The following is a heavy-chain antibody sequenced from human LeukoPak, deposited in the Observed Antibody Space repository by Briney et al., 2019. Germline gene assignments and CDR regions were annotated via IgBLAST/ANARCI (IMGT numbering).Heavy chain of an antibody. D-gene: IGHD1-26*01. Sequence: GGSLRLSCAAYGFTFSYHRMTWVRQAPGKGLEWVGRVKSKSDGGTTDYAPPAKGRFTISRDDSKNTLYLQMNSLKTEDSAVYHCTTLIVGATTLDYWGQGTLVTVSS. CDR3: TTLIVGATTLDY. CDR2: VKSKSDGGTT. V-gene: IGHV3-15*01. CDR1: GFTFSYHR. J-gene: IGHJ4*02.